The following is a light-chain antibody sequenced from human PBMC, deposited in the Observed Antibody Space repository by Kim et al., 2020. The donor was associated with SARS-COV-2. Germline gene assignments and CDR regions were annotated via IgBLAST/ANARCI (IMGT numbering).Light chain of an antibody. CDR3: QQYNSDSPT. V-gene: IGKV1-5*01. CDR1: QSISSR. Sequence: DIQMTQFPSTLSASVGDRVTITCRASQSISSRLAWYQQKPGKAPKLLIYDASSLESGVPSRFNGSGSGTEFTLTISSLQPDDFATYYSQQYNSDSPTFGQGTKVGIK. CDR2: DAS. J-gene: IGKJ1*01.